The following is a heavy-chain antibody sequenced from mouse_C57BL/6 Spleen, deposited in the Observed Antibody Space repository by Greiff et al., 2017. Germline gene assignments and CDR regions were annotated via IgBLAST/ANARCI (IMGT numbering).Heavy chain of an antibody. D-gene: IGHD2-4*01. Sequence: QVQLQQSDAELVKPGASVKISCKVSGYTFTDHTIHWMKQRPEQGLEWIGYIYPRDGSTKYNEKFKGKATLTADKSSSTAYMQLNSLTSEDSAVYFCARGSDDYDPYWYFDVWGTGTTVTVSS. V-gene: IGHV1-78*01. J-gene: IGHJ1*03. CDR3: ARGSDDYDPYWYFDV. CDR1: GYTFTDHT. CDR2: IYPRDGST.